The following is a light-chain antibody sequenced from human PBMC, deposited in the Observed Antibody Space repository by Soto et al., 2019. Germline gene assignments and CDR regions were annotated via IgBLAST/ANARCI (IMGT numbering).Light chain of an antibody. V-gene: IGKV1-39*01. CDR1: QNIINF. CDR2: AAS. CDR3: QHSYSTPPT. J-gene: IGKJ4*01. Sequence: DIQMTQSPSSLSAYVGGLFTIPCRASQNIINFLNWYQQRPGKAPKLLSYAASSLHSGVPSRFSGSGSWTDFTLTSSSLQPEDFATYYCQHSYSTPPTFGGGTKLDIK.